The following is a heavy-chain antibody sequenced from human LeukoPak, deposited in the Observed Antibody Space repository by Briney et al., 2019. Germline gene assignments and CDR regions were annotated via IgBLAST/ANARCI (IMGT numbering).Heavy chain of an antibody. D-gene: IGHD6-19*01. CDR3: AKGLAVAGHFDY. CDR1: GFTFSSHA. CDR2: ISGNGGST. J-gene: IGHJ4*02. V-gene: IGHV3-23*01. Sequence: PGGSLRLSCAASGFTFSSHAMSWVRQAPGKGLEWVSAISGNGGSTYYADSMKGRFTISRDKSKNTLYLQMNSLRAEDTAVYYCAKGLAVAGHFDYWGQGTLVTVSS.